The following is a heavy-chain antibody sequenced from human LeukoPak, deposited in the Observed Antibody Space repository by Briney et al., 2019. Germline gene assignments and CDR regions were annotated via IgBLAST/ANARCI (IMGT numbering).Heavy chain of an antibody. CDR1: GFTFSTYS. CDR3: ARDFGDNYGQRYSDY. D-gene: IGHD5-18*01. Sequence: PGGSLRLSCAASGFTFSTYSINWVRQAPGKGLEWISSISSSGSSTNYADSVKGRFTISRDNAKNSLFLQMNSLRVEDTAVYYCARDFGDNYGQRYSDYWGQGALVTVSS. CDR2: ISSSGSST. V-gene: IGHV3-21*01. J-gene: IGHJ4*02.